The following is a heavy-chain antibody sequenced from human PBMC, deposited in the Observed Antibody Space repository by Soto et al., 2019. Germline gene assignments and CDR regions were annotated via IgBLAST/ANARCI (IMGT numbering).Heavy chain of an antibody. CDR1: GFTFSSYA. D-gene: IGHD2-2*01. V-gene: IGHV3-30-3*01. CDR3: ARDPIPGVPYYFDY. Sequence: QVQLVESGGGVVQPGRSLRLSCAASGFTFSSYAMHWVRQAPGKGLEWVAVISYDGSNKYYADSVKGRFTISRDNSKNTLYLQMNSLRPEDTAVYYCARDPIPGVPYYFDYSGQGTLVTVSS. J-gene: IGHJ4*02. CDR2: ISYDGSNK.